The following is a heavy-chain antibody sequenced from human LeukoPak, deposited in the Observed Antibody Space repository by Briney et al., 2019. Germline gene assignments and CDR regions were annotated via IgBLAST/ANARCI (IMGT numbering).Heavy chain of an antibody. Sequence: PSETLSLTCTVSGGSISSSSYYWGWIRQPPGKGLEWIGSIYYSGSTYYNPSLKSRVTISVDTSKNQFSLKLSSVTAADTAVYYCARAPWWINSYYFDYWGQGTLVTVSS. CDR2: IYYSGST. CDR1: GGSISSSSYY. D-gene: IGHD2-15*01. CDR3: ARAPWWINSYYFDY. V-gene: IGHV4-39*07. J-gene: IGHJ4*02.